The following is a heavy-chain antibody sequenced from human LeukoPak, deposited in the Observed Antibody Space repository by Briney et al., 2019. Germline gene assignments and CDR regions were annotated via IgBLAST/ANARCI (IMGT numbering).Heavy chain of an antibody. CDR2: ISNGGSAT. CDR1: GFTFSSNY. V-gene: IGHV3-7*03. Sequence: GGSLRLSCAASGFTFSSNYMSWVRQTPGKGLEWVASISNGGSATYYVDSVRGRFTISRDDAKNSLFLQMNGLRADDTAVYYCTRENYVPDSWGQGTLVTVSS. J-gene: IGHJ4*02. CDR3: TRENYVPDS. D-gene: IGHD3-10*02.